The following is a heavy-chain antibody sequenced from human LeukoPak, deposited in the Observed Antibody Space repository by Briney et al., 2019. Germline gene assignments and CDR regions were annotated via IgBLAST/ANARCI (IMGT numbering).Heavy chain of an antibody. Sequence: PGGSLRLSCAASGFIFNSYSINWVRQAPGKGLEWVSSISSTSSYIYYADSVKGRFTISRDNAKNSLYLQMNSLRAEDTAVYYCARGPYYYGSGSYLGPSDYWGQGTLVTVSS. D-gene: IGHD3-10*01. CDR3: ARGPYYYGSGSYLGPSDY. J-gene: IGHJ4*02. V-gene: IGHV3-21*01. CDR1: GFIFNSYS. CDR2: ISSTSSYI.